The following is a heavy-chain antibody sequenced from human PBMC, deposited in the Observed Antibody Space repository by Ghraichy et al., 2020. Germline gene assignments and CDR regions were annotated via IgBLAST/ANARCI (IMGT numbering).Heavy chain of an antibody. CDR1: GYIFTNHY. D-gene: IGHD3-22*01. V-gene: IGHV1-46*03. Sequence: ASVKVSCKSSGYIFTNHYIHWLRQAPGQGLEWMAMINPGGGKTSYIQKLQGRVTLTRDTSTSTGYMELSSLRSEDTAVYYCARDRLVLPPGGYHFDNWGQGTLVTVSS. CDR2: INPGGGKT. CDR3: ARDRLVLPPGGYHFDN. J-gene: IGHJ4*02.